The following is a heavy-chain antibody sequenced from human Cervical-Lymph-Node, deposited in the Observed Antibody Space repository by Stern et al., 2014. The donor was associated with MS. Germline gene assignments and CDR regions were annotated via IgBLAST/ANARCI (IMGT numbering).Heavy chain of an antibody. J-gene: IGHJ5*02. CDR1: GGTFSKFP. CDR2: IFPVFATP. Sequence: QLVQSGAEVTKPGSSVKVSCKASGGTFSKFPSSWVRQAPGQGLEWMAGIFPVFATPTYAQEFRGRFTITADVSTSTVYMELSSLRSDDTAVYYCALSSETSDRWYSLGYDLWGQGTLVTVSS. CDR3: ALSSETSDRWYSLGYDL. D-gene: IGHD6-13*01. V-gene: IGHV1-69*01.